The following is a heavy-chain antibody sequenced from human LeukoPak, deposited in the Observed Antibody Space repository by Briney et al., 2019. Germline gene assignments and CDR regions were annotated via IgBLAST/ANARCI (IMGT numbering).Heavy chain of an antibody. CDR1: GFTFSNYA. Sequence: PGGSLRLSCVGAGFTFSNYAMTWVRHAPGKGLGWVSGNSGSGDRTYYADAVKGRFTISRDNSKNTLYLQMNSLTDDDSAVYYCAKDRIPVAGLQDIWDYWGQGTLVTVSS. J-gene: IGHJ4*02. CDR3: AKDRIPVAGLQDIWDY. V-gene: IGHV3-23*01. D-gene: IGHD6-19*01. CDR2: NSGSGDRT.